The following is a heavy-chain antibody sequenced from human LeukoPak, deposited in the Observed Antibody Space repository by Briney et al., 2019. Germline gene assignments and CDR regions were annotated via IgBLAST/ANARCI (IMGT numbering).Heavy chain of an antibody. CDR2: IYGDGAT. V-gene: IGHV2-5*02. J-gene: IGHJ4*02. CDR3: VHRSRGFSYGVDC. Sequence: ESGPTLVNPTQTLTLTCTFSGLSLSTSGVGVGWIRQPPGKALEWLAIIYGDGATHYTSSLRSRLTITKDTSKNQVVLTLTNMDPADTGTYFCVHRSRGFSYGVDCWGQGTLVTVSS. CDR1: GLSLSTSGVG. D-gene: IGHD5-18*01.